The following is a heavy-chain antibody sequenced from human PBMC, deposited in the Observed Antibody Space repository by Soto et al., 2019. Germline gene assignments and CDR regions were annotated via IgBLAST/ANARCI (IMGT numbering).Heavy chain of an antibody. D-gene: IGHD3-3*01. CDR3: AKDRPSRITIFGVVRFGIYYGMDA. V-gene: IGHV3-30*18. CDR1: GFTFSGYA. Sequence: GSLRLSCAASGFTFSGYAMHWVRQAPGKGLEWVAVISYDGSNKYYADSVKGRFTISRDNSKNTLYLQMNSLRAEDTAVYYCAKDRPSRITIFGVVRFGIYYGMDAWGQGTTVTVSS. J-gene: IGHJ6*02. CDR2: ISYDGSNK.